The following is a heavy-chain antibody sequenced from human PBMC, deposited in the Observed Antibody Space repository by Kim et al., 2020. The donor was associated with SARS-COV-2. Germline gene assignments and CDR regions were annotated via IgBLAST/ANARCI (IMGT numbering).Heavy chain of an antibody. CDR2: INHSGST. CDR1: GGSFSGYY. V-gene: IGHV4-34*01. CDR3: ARGRAYDL. D-gene: IGHD3-16*01. Sequence: SETLSLTCAVYGGSFSGYYWSWIRQPPGKGLEWIGEINHSGSTNYNPSLKSRVTISVDTSKNQFSLKLSSVTAADTAVYYCARGRAYDLWGRGTLVTVSS. J-gene: IGHJ2*01.